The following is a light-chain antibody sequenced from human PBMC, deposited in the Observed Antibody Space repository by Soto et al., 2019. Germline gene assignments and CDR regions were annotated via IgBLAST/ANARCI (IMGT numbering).Light chain of an antibody. CDR2: DDS. J-gene: IGLJ3*02. Sequence: SDELTQPPSVSVAPGQTARITCGGNNIGSKSVHWYQQKPGQAPVLVVYDDSDQPSGIPERFSGSNSGNTATLTISRVEAGDEADYYCQVWHSSSDHSNWVFGGGTKLTVL. CDR1: NIGSKS. CDR3: QVWHSSSDHSNWV. V-gene: IGLV3-21*02.